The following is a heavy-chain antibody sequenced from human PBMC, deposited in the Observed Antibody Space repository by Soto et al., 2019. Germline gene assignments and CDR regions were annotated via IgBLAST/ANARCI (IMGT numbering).Heavy chain of an antibody. CDR3: AKVLVRSRPRVTTVTTSGLGGMDV. CDR1: GFTFSSYG. Sequence: GGSLRLSCAASGFTFSSYGMHWVRQAPGKGLEWVAVISYDGSNKYYADSVKGRFTISRDNSKNTLYLQMNSLRAEDTAVYYCAKVLVRSRPRVTTVTTSGLGGMDVWGQGTTVTVSS. D-gene: IGHD4-17*01. V-gene: IGHV3-30*18. CDR2: ISYDGSNK. J-gene: IGHJ6*02.